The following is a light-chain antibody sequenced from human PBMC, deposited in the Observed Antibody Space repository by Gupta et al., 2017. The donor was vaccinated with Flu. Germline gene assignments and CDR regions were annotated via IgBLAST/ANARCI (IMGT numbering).Light chain of an antibody. CDR3: QTWGTGLWV. V-gene: IGLV4-69*01. CDR2: LNSDGSH. J-gene: IGLJ3*02. Sequence: QLVLTQSPSASASLGASVKLTCTLSSGHSNYAIAWHQQQPDKGPRYLMKLNSDGSHTKGDGIPDRFSGSSSGAERYLTISSLQSEDEADYYCQTWGTGLWVFGGGTKLTVL. CDR1: SGHSNYA.